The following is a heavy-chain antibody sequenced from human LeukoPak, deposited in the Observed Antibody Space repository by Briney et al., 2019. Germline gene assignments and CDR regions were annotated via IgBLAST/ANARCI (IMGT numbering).Heavy chain of an antibody. Sequence: SETLSLTCTVSGGSFSGGCYYWSWIRQPPGKGLEWIGYIYHSGSTYYNPSLKSRVTISVDRSKNQFSLKLSSLTAADTAVYYCAIVEGSVSISGQNRWLDPWGQGTLVTVSS. CDR3: AIVEGSVSISGQNRWLDP. CDR1: GGSFSGGCYY. CDR2: IYHSGST. V-gene: IGHV4-30-2*01. J-gene: IGHJ5*02. D-gene: IGHD3-10*01.